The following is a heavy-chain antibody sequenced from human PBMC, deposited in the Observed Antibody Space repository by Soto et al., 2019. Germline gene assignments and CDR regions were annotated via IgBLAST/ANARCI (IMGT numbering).Heavy chain of an antibody. CDR3: ARQASYDFWSGYYVDP. CDR1: GDSFADYW. V-gene: IGHV5-51*01. D-gene: IGHD3-3*01. Sequence: PGESLKISCKGSGDSFADYWIAWLRPMPVKGLEWMGITYPRDSATRHSPSFQGQVTISADKSISTAYLQWSSLKASDTAMYYCARQASYDFWSGYYVDPWGQGTMVTVSS. CDR2: TYPRDSAT. J-gene: IGHJ5*02.